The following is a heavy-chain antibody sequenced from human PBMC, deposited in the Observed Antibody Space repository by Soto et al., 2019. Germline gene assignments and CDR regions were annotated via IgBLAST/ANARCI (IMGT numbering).Heavy chain of an antibody. D-gene: IGHD3-10*01. CDR2: IYYSGST. V-gene: IGHV4-59*01. J-gene: IGHJ3*02. Sequence: PSETLSLTCTVSGGSISSYYWSWIRQPPGKGLEWIGYIYYSGSTNYNPSLKSRVTISVDTSKNQFSLKPSSVTAADTAVYYCARVPGSHAFDIWGQGTMVTVSS. CDR1: GGSISSYY. CDR3: ARVPGSHAFDI.